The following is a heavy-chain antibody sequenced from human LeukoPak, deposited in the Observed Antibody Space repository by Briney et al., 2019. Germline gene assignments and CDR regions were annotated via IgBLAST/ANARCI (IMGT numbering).Heavy chain of an antibody. CDR1: GDTVSNNIAA. J-gene: IGHJ4*02. CDR2: TYYRSKWNN. D-gene: IGHD2-15*01. CDR3: ARDLCSGGSCYWRFDY. Sequence: QTLSLTCAISGDTVSNNIAAWNWIRQSPSRGLEWLGRTYYRSKWNNDYAVSVKSRISINPDTSKNQFSLQLNSVTPEGTAVYYCARDLCSGGSCYWRFDYWGQGTLVTVPS. V-gene: IGHV6-1*01.